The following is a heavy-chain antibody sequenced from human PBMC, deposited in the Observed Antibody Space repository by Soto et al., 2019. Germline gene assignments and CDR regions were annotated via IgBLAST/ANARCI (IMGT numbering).Heavy chain of an antibody. J-gene: IGHJ4*02. V-gene: IGHV4-59*01. CDR2: IYYSGST. CDR3: AMSLGELSFPFDY. D-gene: IGHD3-16*02. Sequence: SETLSLTCTVSGGSISSYYWSWIRQPPGKGLEWIGYIYYSGSTNYNPSLKSRVTISVDTSKNQFSLKLSSVTAADTAVYYCAMSLGELSFPFDYWGQGTLVTVSS. CDR1: GGSISSYY.